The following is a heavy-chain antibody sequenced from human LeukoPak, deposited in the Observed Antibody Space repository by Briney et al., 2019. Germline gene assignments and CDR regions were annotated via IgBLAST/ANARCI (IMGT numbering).Heavy chain of an antibody. V-gene: IGHV4-59*12. CDR1: GGSIRSYY. J-gene: IGHJ5*02. Sequence: PSATLSLTFCVSGGSIRSYYWSWIRQSPGKGLHGCGYISYSGSTNYNPSLKSRVTISVDTSKNQFFLILSSVTAADTAVYYCARDGAYSDSSGLLRLDPWGQGTLVTVSS. CDR2: ISYSGST. CDR3: ARDGAYSDSSGLLRLDP. D-gene: IGHD3-22*01.